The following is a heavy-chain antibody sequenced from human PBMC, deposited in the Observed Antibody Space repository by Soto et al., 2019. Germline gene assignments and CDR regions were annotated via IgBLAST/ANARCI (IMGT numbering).Heavy chain of an antibody. J-gene: IGHJ4*02. CDR2: ISYSGST. V-gene: IGHV4-59*01. CDR3: ARADPDASVGY. D-gene: IGHD2-15*01. CDR1: GGSMSSYY. Sequence: SETLSLTCTVSGGSMSSYYWTWLRQSPGSGLEWIGYISYSGSTYYNPSLKSRVTISADTSKNQFSLRMNSMIAADTAVYYCARADPDASVGYWGQGTLVTVSS.